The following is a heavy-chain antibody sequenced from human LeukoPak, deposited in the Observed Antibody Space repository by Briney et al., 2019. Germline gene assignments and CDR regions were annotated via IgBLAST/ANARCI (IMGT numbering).Heavy chain of an antibody. D-gene: IGHD1-1*01. CDR2: IYSGGST. J-gene: IGHJ4*02. Sequence: GGSLRLSCAASGFTVSSNYMSWVRQAPGKGLEWVSVIYSGGSTYYADSVKGRFTISRDNSKSTLYIQMNSLRAEDTAVYYCAKDRGDNSFDYWGQGTLVTVSS. CDR3: AKDRGDNSFDY. V-gene: IGHV3-53*01. CDR1: GFTVSSNY.